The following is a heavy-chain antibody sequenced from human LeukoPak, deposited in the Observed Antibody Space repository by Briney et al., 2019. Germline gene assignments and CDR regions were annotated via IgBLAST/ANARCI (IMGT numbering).Heavy chain of an antibody. J-gene: IGHJ4*02. V-gene: IGHV3-21*01. CDR2: ISSSSSYI. CDR3: ARRAFGGVTVLPPDY. Sequence: GGSLRLSCAASGFTFSSYSMNWVRQAPGKGLEWVSSISSSSSYIYYADSVKGRFTISRDNAKNSLYLQMNSLRAEDAAVYYCARRAFGGVTVLPPDYWGQGTLVTVSS. D-gene: IGHD3-16*02. CDR1: GFTFSSYS.